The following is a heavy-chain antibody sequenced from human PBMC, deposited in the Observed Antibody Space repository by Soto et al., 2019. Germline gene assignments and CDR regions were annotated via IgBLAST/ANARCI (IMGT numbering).Heavy chain of an antibody. CDR3: AKSPYDILTGYLGYFDY. CDR1: GFTFSSYA. CDR2: ISGSGGST. V-gene: IGHV3-23*01. J-gene: IGHJ4*02. D-gene: IGHD3-9*01. Sequence: GGSLRLSCAASGFTFSSYAMSWVRQAPGKGLEWVSAISGSGGSTYYADSVKGRFTISRDNSKNTLYLQMNSLRAEDTAVYYCAKSPYDILTGYLGYFDYWGQGTLVTVSS.